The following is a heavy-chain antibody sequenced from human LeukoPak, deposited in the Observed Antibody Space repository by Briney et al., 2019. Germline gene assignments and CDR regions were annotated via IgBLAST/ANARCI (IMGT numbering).Heavy chain of an antibody. V-gene: IGHV1-18*01. CDR2: ISAYNGNR. Sequence: GASVKVSCKASGYTFTSYGISWVRQAPGQGLEWMGWISAYNGNRNYAQKLQGRVTMTTDTSTSTAYMELRSLRSDDTAVYYCARVFSSSWYLEAIDYWGQGTLVTVSS. CDR3: ARVFSSSWYLEAIDY. J-gene: IGHJ4*02. D-gene: IGHD6-13*01. CDR1: GYTFTSYG.